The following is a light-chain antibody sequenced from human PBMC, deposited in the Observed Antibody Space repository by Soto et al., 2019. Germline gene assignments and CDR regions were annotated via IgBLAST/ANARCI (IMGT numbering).Light chain of an antibody. CDR1: NIGSQS. J-gene: IGLJ2*01. V-gene: IGLV3-21*02. Sequence: SYELTQPPSVSVAPGQTATLTCGGGNIGSQSVHWYRQKPVQAPVLVVFHDGDRPSGIPDRFSVSNSGNTATLTISGVEVGDEADYYCQVWDSSSDQVVFGGGTKLTVL. CDR3: QVWDSSSDQVV. CDR2: HDG.